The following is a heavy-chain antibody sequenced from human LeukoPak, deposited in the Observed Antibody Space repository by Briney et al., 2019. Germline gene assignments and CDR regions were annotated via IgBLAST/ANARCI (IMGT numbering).Heavy chain of an antibody. J-gene: IGHJ6*02. V-gene: IGHV3-23*01. CDR1: GFTFKTHA. CDR3: AKRLKRNYYYHYAMDV. CDR2: IDDSGVIR. Sequence: GGSLRLSCAASGFTFKTHAVSWVRQAPGKGLEWVSRIDDSGVIRSYADSVKGRFTISRDNSKMTLTLQMNSLRAEDTAVYYCAKRLKRNYYYHYAMDVWGQGTTVTVSS. D-gene: IGHD3-22*01.